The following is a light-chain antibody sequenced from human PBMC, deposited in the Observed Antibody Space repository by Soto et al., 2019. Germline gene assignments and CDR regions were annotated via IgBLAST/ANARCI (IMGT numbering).Light chain of an antibody. CDR1: SSNIGTNA. J-gene: IGLJ3*02. V-gene: IGLV1-44*01. Sequence: QAGVTQPPSASGTPGQRVTISCSGSSSNIGTNAVNWCQQLPGTAPRLLIYSNDQRPPGVPDRFSGSKSGTSASLGISGLQSEDEADYFCAVWDDSLNGWVFGGGTKLTVL. CDR3: AVWDDSLNGWV. CDR2: SND.